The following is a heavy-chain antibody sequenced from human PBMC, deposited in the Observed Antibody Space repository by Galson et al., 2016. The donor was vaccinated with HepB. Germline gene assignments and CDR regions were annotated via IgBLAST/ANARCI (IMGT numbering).Heavy chain of an antibody. J-gene: IGHJ4*02. CDR1: GFNFSSYG. V-gene: IGHV3-30*03. D-gene: IGHD3-10*01. CDR3: ARSYYYGSGAFFDC. Sequence: SLRLSCAASGFNFSSYGMHWVRQAPGKGLEWVALISYDGSYKYYPDSVKGRFTISRDNSKNTQYLQMDSLRPEDTAVYYCARSYYYGSGAFFDCWGQGTLVTVSS. CDR2: ISYDGSYK.